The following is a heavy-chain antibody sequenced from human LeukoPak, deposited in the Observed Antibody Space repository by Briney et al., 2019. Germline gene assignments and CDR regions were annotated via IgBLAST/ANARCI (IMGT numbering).Heavy chain of an antibody. J-gene: IGHJ4*02. CDR1: GGSISSGGYY. CDR3: ARVGSGLNLYYFDY. Sequence: SQTLSLTCTVSGGSISSGGYYWSWIRQHPGKGLEWIGYIYYSGSTYYNPSLKSRVTISVDTSKNQFSLKLSSVTAADTAVYYCARVGSGLNLYYFDYWGQGILVTVSS. D-gene: IGHD3-3*01. V-gene: IGHV4-31*03. CDR2: IYYSGST.